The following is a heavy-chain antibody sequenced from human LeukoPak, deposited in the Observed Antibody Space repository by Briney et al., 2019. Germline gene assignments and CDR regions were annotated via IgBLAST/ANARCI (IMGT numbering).Heavy chain of an antibody. V-gene: IGHV3-21*01. CDR2: ISGSTSYI. Sequence: GGSLRLSCAASGFTFSTYTLNWVRQAPGKGLEWISCISGSTSYIYYADSVRGRFTISRDNAKNSLYLQMNSLRAEDTAVYYCARVGDGFHYYYYYGMDVWGQGTTVTVSS. J-gene: IGHJ6*02. CDR3: ARVGDGFHYYYYYGMDV. D-gene: IGHD5-24*01. CDR1: GFTFSTYT.